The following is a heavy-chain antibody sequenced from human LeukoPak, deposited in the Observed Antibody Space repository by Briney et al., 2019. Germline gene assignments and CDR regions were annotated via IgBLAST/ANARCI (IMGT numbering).Heavy chain of an antibody. CDR1: GFTFSSYG. CDR3: VRVDGGY. Sequence: GGSLRLSCAASGFTFSSYGMHWVRQGPGKGLVWVSRINSDGSTTNYADSVKGRFTISRDNAKNTLYLQMNSLRAEDTAVYYCVRVDGGYGGQGTLVTVSS. J-gene: IGHJ4*02. V-gene: IGHV3-74*01. D-gene: IGHD3-16*01. CDR2: INSDGSTT.